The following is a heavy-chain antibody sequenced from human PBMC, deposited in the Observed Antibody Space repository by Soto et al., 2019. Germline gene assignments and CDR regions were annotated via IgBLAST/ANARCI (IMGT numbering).Heavy chain of an antibody. D-gene: IGHD4-17*01. CDR1: GYSISSGYY. J-gene: IGHJ4*02. CDR2: IYHSGST. V-gene: IGHV4-38-2*01. CDR3: ARPSFDYGDSYDY. Sequence: SETLSLTCAVSGYSISSGYYWGWIRQPPGKGLEWIGSIYHSGSTYYNPSLKSRVTISVDTSKNQFSLKLSSVTAADTAVYYCARPSFDYGDSYDYWGQGTLVTVSS.